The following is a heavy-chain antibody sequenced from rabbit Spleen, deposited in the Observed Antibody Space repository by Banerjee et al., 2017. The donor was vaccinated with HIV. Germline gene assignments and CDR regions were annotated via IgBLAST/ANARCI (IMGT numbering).Heavy chain of an antibody. CDR2: IYNGDGST. CDR1: GFSFSSSYY. CDR3: ARGSATMTMMITGFFFNL. Sequence: QSLEESGGDLVKPGASLTLTCTASGFSFSSSYYMCWVRQAPGKGLECIACIYNGDGSTYYATWAKGRFTISKTSSTTVTLQMTSLTGADTATYFCARGSATMTMMITGFFFNLWGQGTLVTVS. D-gene: IGHD2-1*01. J-gene: IGHJ4*01. V-gene: IGHV1S40*01.